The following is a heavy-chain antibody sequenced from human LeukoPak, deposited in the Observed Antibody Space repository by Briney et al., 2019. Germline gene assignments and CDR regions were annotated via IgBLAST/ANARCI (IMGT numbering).Heavy chain of an antibody. CDR1: GFTFSSYA. V-gene: IGHV3-30*04. CDR2: ISYDGSNK. D-gene: IGHD5-18*01. CDR3: ARDHLKADTAMVRFAFDY. J-gene: IGHJ4*02. Sequence: GGSLRLSCAASGFTFSSYAMHWVRQAPGKGLEWVAVISYDGSNKYYADSVKGRFTISRDNSKNTLYLQMNSLRAEDTAVCYCARDHLKADTAMVRFAFDYWGQGTLVTVSS.